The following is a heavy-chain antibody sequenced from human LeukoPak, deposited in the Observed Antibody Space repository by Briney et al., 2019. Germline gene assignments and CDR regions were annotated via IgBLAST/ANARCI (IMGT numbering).Heavy chain of an antibody. D-gene: IGHD2-8*01. J-gene: IGHJ5*02. CDR3: AREGDKYANWFDT. V-gene: IGHV4-4*07. CDR2: IYTSGST. CDR1: GASISSYY. Sequence: SSETLSLTCTVSGASISSYYWSWIRQPAGKGLEWIGRIYTSGSTNYNPSLKSRVTISLDTSKNQFSLNLRSVTAADTAVYYCAREGDKYANWFDTWGQGTLVTVS.